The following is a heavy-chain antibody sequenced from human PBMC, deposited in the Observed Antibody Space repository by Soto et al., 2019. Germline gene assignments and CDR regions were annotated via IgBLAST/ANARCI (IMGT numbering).Heavy chain of an antibody. CDR2: ISYDGSNK. J-gene: IGHJ4*02. CDR3: ARDRDSSSPGLFDY. D-gene: IGHD6-6*01. V-gene: IGHV3-30*19. CDR1: GVTLSTCW. Sequence: GGALRLCXAASGVTLSTCWMHGVRQAPGKGLEWVAVISYDGSNKYYADSVKGRFTISRDNSKNTLYLQMNSLRAEDTAVYYCARDRDSSSPGLFDYWGQGTLVTLSS.